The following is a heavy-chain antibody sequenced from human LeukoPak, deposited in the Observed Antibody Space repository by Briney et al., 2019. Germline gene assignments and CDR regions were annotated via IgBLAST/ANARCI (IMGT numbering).Heavy chain of an antibody. Sequence: SETLSLTCTVSGGFISSYYWSWIRQPAGKGLEWIGRIYTSGSTNYNSSLKSRVTMSVDTSKNQFSLKLGSVTAADTAVYYCAREVGWLHPEGAFDIWGQGTMVTVSS. J-gene: IGHJ3*02. CDR1: GGFISSYY. CDR2: IYTSGST. CDR3: AREVGWLHPEGAFDI. V-gene: IGHV4-4*07. D-gene: IGHD5-12*01.